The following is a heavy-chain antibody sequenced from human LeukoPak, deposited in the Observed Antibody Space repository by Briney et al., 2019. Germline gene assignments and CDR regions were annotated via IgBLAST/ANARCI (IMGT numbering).Heavy chain of an antibody. Sequence: PSETLSLTCTVSGGSISSGDYYWSWIRQPPGKGLEWIGYIYYSGSTYYNPSLKSRVTISVDTSKNQFSLKLSSVTAADTAVYYCVRDRLTGRYYYGSGRGDGMDVWGQGTTVTVSS. J-gene: IGHJ6*02. D-gene: IGHD3-10*01. V-gene: IGHV4-30-4*01. CDR1: GGSISSGDYY. CDR3: VRDRLTGRYYYGSGRGDGMDV. CDR2: IYYSGST.